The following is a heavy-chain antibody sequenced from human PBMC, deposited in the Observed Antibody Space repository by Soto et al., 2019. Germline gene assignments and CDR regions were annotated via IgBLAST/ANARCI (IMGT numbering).Heavy chain of an antibody. CDR3: ASLPARWYNRNYGSSMDV. J-gene: IGHJ6*02. CDR1: GFPFSSYS. Sequence: GGSLRRSCAASGFPFSSYSMNWVRHAPWKGLEWVSSISSGTTYIYYADSVKGRFTISRDNAKNSLYLQMNSLRAEDTAVYYCASLPARWYNRNYGSSMDVWGQGNTVTVSS. CDR2: ISSGTTYI. V-gene: IGHV3-21*01. D-gene: IGHD1-7*01.